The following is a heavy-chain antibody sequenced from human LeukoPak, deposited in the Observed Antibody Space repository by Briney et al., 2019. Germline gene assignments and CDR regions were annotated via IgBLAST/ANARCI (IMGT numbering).Heavy chain of an antibody. CDR2: ISGSGGRT. CDR1: GSTFSTYA. Sequence: PGGSLRLSCAAFGSTFSTYAMSWVRQAPGKGLEWVSGISGSGGRTYYADPVKGRFTISRDNSKNTVYLQMNSLRAEDTAVYYCAKDVSLAGTGGGFDYWGQGTLVTVSS. D-gene: IGHD6-19*01. J-gene: IGHJ4*02. CDR3: AKDVSLAGTGGGFDY. V-gene: IGHV3-23*01.